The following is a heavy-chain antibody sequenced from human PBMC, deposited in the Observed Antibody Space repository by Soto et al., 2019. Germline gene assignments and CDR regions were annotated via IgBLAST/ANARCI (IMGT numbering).Heavy chain of an antibody. CDR1: GGTFSSYA. Sequence: QVQLVQSGAEVKKPGSSVKVSCKASGGTFSSYAISWVRQAPGQGLEWMGGIIPIFGTANYAQKFQGRVTITADESTSTAYMELRSLRSEDTAVYYCAREMSYDILTHYYFDYWGQGTLVTVSS. V-gene: IGHV1-69*01. J-gene: IGHJ4*02. D-gene: IGHD3-9*01. CDR3: AREMSYDILTHYYFDY. CDR2: IIPIFGTA.